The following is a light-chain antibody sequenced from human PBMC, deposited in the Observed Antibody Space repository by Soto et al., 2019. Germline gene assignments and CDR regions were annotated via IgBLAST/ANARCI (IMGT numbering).Light chain of an antibody. V-gene: IGKV1-5*03. CDR3: QHYNSYSEA. Sequence: EILMTQSPATLSVSPGERVTLSCRASQTISSWLAWYQQKPGKAPKLLIYKASTLKSGVPSRFSGSGSGTEFTLTISSLQPDDFATYYCQHYNSYSEAFGQGTKVELK. CDR1: QTISSW. J-gene: IGKJ1*01. CDR2: KAS.